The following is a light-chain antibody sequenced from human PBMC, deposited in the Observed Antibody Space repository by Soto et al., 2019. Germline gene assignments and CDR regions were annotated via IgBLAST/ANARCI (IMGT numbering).Light chain of an antibody. J-gene: IGLJ3*02. CDR3: SSYTSSGTLV. V-gene: IGLV2-14*01. Sequence: QSVLTQPASVSGSPGQAITISCTGTTSDVGGYNYVSWHQQHPGKTPKVMIHEVRYRPSGVSNRFSGSKSGNTAALTISGLQAEDEADYYCSSYTSSGTLVFGGGTQLTVL. CDR2: EVR. CDR1: TSDVGGYNY.